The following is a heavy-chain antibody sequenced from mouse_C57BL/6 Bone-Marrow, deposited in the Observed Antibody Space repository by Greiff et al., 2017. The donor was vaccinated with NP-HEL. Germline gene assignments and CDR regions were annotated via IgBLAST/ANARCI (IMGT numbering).Heavy chain of an antibody. CDR2: ISGGGGNT. V-gene: IGHV5-9*01. J-gene: IGHJ3*01. CDR1: GFTFSSYT. CDR3: ARQGIYYDYDTFAY. Sequence: DVKLVESGGGLVKPGGSLKLSCAASGFTFSSYTMSWVRQTPEKRLEWVATISGGGGNTYYPDSVKGRFTISRDNAKNTLYLQMSSLRSEDTALYYCARQGIYYDYDTFAYWGQGTLVTVSA. D-gene: IGHD2-4*01.